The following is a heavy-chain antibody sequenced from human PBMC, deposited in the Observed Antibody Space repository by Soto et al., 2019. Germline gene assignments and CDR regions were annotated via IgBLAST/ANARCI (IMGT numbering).Heavy chain of an antibody. J-gene: IGHJ6*02. V-gene: IGHV4-59*01. CDR3: ARDGGFYYGMDV. CDR2: IYYSGST. D-gene: IGHD3-3*01. CDR1: GGSIGSYY. Sequence: QVQLQESSPGLVKPSETLSLTCTVSGGSIGSYYWNWIRQPPGKGLEWIGYIYYSGSTNYNPSLKSRVTISGDTSKTQFSLKLSSVTAADTAVYYCARDGGFYYGMDVWGQGTTVTVSS.